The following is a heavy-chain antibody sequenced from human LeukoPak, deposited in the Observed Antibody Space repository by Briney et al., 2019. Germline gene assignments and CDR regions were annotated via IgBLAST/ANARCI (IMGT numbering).Heavy chain of an antibody. CDR3: ARDREGGSAWFDP. Sequence: DPSETLSLTCTVSGGSISSGSYYWSWIRQPAGKGLDWIGRIYTSGSTNYNPSLKSRVTISVDTSKNQFSLKLRSVTAADTAVYYCARDREGGSAWFDPWGEGTLVTVSS. CDR2: IYTSGST. CDR1: GGSISSGSYY. V-gene: IGHV4-61*02. J-gene: IGHJ5*02.